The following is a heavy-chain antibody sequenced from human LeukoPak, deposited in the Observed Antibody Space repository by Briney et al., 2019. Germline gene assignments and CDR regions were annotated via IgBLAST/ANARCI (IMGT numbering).Heavy chain of an antibody. CDR3: ARGLAAAANFDY. J-gene: IGHJ4*02. D-gene: IGHD6-13*01. CDR2: IYYSGST. Sequence: SETLSLTCTVSGGSISSYYWSWIRQPPGNGLEWIGYIYYSGSTNYNPSLKSRVTISVDTSKNQFSLKLSSVTAADTAVYYCARGLAAAANFDYWGQGTLVTVSS. CDR1: GGSISSYY. V-gene: IGHV4-59*01.